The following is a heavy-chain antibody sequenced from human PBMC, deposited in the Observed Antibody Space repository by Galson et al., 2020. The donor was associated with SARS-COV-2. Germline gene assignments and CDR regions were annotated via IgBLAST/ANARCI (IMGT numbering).Heavy chain of an antibody. CDR3: ARELGSGTYHSLDY. Sequence: ASVNVSCKASGYTFTSYGISWVRQAPGQGLEWVAWISAFNGNTDYAQKLQGRVTMTTDTSTSTAYMELRSLRSDDTAVYYCARELGSGTYHSLDYWGQGTLVTVSS. CDR2: ISAFNGNT. V-gene: IGHV1-18*01. D-gene: IGHD3-10*01. J-gene: IGHJ4*02. CDR1: GYTFTSYG.